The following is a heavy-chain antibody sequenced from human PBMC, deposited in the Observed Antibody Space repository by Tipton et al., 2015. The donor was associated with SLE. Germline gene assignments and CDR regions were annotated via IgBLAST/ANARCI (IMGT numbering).Heavy chain of an antibody. J-gene: IGHJ5*02. CDR3: AKDRAAAGNWFDP. V-gene: IGHV3-23*01. Sequence: SLRLSCAASGFTFSSYAMHWVRQAPGKGLEWVSAISGSGGSTYYADSVKGRFTISRDNSKNTLYLQMNSLRAEDTAVYYCAKDRAAAGNWFDPWGQGTLVTVSS. D-gene: IGHD6-13*01. CDR2: ISGSGGST. CDR1: GFTFSSYA.